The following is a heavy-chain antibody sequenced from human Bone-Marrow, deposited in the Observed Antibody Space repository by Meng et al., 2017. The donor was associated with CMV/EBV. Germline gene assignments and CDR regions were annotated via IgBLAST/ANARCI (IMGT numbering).Heavy chain of an antibody. CDR2: IIPVLGIA. D-gene: IGHD2-15*01. CDR1: GGTSNTYA. CDR3: TRNGFPEGGYYFDY. J-gene: IGHJ4*02. Sequence: QVQLVQSGAEVKKPGSSVKVSCKASGGTSNTYAITWVRQAPGQGLEWMGRIIPVLGIAIYAQKFQGRVIITADKSTSTAYMELSSLRSEGTAMYYCTRNGFPEGGYYFDYWGQGTLVTVSS. V-gene: IGHV1-69*02.